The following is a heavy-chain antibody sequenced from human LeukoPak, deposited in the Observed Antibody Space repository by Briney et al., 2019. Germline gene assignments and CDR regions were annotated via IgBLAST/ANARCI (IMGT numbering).Heavy chain of an antibody. CDR2: IIPIFGTA. Sequence: SVKVSSKASGGTFSSYAISWVRQAPGQGLEWMGGIIPIFGTANYAQKFQGRVTITADESTSTAYMELSSLRSEDTAVYYCARYCSSTSCYGSRFDPWGQGTLVTVSS. V-gene: IGHV1-69*01. J-gene: IGHJ5*02. CDR3: ARYCSSTSCYGSRFDP. D-gene: IGHD2-2*01. CDR1: GGTFSSYA.